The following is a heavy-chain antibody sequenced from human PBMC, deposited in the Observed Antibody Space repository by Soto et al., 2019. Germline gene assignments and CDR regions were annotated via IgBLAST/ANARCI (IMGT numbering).Heavy chain of an antibody. Sequence: GESLKISCKGSGYNFTNYWIGWVRQMPGKGLEWMGIIYPGDSDTRYSPSFQGQVTITADKSISTAYLQWSSLKASDTAMYYCARHVYSNACTQDAIDNWRQGPLVTVS. V-gene: IGHV5-51*01. J-gene: IGHJ4*02. CDR1: GYNFTNYW. D-gene: IGHD6-19*01. CDR3: ARHVYSNACTQDAIDN. CDR2: IYPGDSDT.